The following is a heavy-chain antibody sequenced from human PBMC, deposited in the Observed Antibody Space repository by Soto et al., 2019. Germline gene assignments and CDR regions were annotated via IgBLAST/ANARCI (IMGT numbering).Heavy chain of an antibody. CDR3: TRQHLDVPVASAIDY. CDR1: GFTFSGST. D-gene: IGHD6-19*01. V-gene: IGHV3-73*01. Sequence: GGALRLSCAASGFTFSGSTIHWVRQTSGKGLEWVGRIPSKTNTYATAYAASVKGRFTISRDDSKNTAYLQMNSLKTEDTAVYYCTRQHLDVPVASAIDYWGQGTLVTVSS. CDR2: IPSKTNTYAT. J-gene: IGHJ4*02.